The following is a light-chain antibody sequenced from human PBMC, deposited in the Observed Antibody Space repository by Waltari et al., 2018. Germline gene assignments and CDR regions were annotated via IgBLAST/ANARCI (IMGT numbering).Light chain of an antibody. V-gene: IGKV3D-15*01. CDR3: QQYNNWPPIT. CDR2: SAS. CDR1: QSVSNS. J-gene: IGKJ5*01. Sequence: EIVMTQSPPTLSVSPGERATLPCRASQSVSNSLAWYQHRPGRAPRPLIHSASTRAPGIPARFSGSGSETEFTLTISNLQSEDFALYYCQQYNNWPPITFGQGTRLEIK.